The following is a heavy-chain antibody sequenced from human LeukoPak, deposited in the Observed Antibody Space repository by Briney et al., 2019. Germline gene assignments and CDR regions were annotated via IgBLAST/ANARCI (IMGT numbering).Heavy chain of an antibody. CDR2: IRSSSSYI. D-gene: IGHD6-13*01. Sequence: PGGSLRLSCAASGFTFSSYSMNWVSQAPGKGLEWVSSIRSSSSYIYYADSVKGRFTISRDNAKNSLYLQMNSLRAEDTAVYYCARGQYSSSWYAAWFDPWGQGTLDTVSS. CDR1: GFTFSSYS. CDR3: ARGQYSSSWYAAWFDP. V-gene: IGHV3-21*01. J-gene: IGHJ5*02.